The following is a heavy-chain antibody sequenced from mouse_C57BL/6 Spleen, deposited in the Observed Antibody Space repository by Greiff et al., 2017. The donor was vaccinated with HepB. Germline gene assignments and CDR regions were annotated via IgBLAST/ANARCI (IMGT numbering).Heavy chain of an antibody. V-gene: IGHV1-18*01. CDR2: INPNNGGT. J-gene: IGHJ4*01. CDR3: ARHVNYAMDY. Sequence: EVQLQQSGPELVKPGASVKIPCKASGYTFTDYNMDWVKQSLGKSLEWIGDINPNNGGTIYNQKFKGKATLTVDKSSSTAYMELRSLTSEDTAVYYCARHVNYAMDYWGQGTSVTVSS. CDR1: GYTFTDYN.